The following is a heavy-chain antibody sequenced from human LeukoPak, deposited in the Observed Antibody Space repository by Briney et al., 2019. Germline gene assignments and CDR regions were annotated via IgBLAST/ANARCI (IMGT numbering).Heavy chain of an antibody. CDR1: GYTFTGYY. D-gene: IGHD3-22*01. J-gene: IGHJ4*02. V-gene: IGHV1-2*02. CDR2: INPNSGGT. Sequence: GASVKVSCKASGYTFTGYYMHWVRQAPGQGLEWMGWINPNSGGTNYAQKFQGRVTMTRDTSISTAYMELSRLRSDDTAVYYCARDLISYYYDSSGYSYFDYWGQGTLVTVSS. CDR3: ARDLISYYYDSSGYSYFDY.